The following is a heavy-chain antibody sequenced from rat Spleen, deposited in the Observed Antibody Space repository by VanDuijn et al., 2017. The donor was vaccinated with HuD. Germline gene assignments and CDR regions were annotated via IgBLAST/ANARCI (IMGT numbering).Heavy chain of an antibody. V-gene: IGHV2-15*01. CDR1: GFSLDNYG. J-gene: IGHJ3*01. Sequence: QVQLKESGPGLVQPSRTLSLTCTVSGFSLDNYGVNWVRQPPGKGLEWIGEIWSGGSTHYNPALKSRLSISRDTSKSQVFLKMNSLQTEDTAMYFCTRSLIAAIGGFAYWGQGTLVTVSS. CDR3: TRSLIAAIGGFAY. CDR2: IWSGGST. D-gene: IGHD1-2*01.